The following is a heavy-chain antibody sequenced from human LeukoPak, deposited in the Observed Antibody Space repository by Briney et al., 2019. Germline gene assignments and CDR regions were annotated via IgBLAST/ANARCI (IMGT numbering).Heavy chain of an antibody. D-gene: IGHD2-2*01. CDR1: GFTFSDHY. CDR3: ARYQLPVRHFDF. Sequence: GSLRLSCAASGFTFSDHYMDWIRQAPGKGLEWVARIRNKANSYSTEYAASVEGRFTISRDDSKSSLFLQMNTLKTEDTAVYYCARYQLPVRHFDFWGQGTLVTVSS. V-gene: IGHV3-72*01. J-gene: IGHJ4*02. CDR2: IRNKANSYST.